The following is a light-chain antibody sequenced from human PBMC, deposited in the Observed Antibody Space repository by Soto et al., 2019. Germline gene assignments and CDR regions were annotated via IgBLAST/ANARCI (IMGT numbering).Light chain of an antibody. CDR2: AAS. J-gene: IGKJ1*01. CDR1: QSISSN. CDR3: QQYNNWPPEWT. V-gene: IGKV3-15*01. Sequence: EIVMTQSPATLSVSPGERATLSCRASQSISSNVAWYQQKLGQAPRLLIYAASIRATGIPARFSGSGSGTDFTLTIRSLQSEDFAVYSCQQYNNWPPEWTFGQGTKVEIK.